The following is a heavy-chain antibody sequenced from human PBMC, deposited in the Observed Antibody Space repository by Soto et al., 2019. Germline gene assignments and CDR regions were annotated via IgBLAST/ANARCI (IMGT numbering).Heavy chain of an antibody. CDR3: AKDLQFSGWFGLYYFDY. CDR1: GGTFSSYA. V-gene: IGHV1-69*13. D-gene: IGHD6-19*01. Sequence: GASVKVSCKASGGTFSSYAISWVRQAPGQGLEWMGGIIPIFGTANYAQKFQGRVTITADESTSTAYMELSSLRAEDTAVYYCAKDLQFSGWFGLYYFDYWGQGTLVTVSS. J-gene: IGHJ4*02. CDR2: IIPIFGTA.